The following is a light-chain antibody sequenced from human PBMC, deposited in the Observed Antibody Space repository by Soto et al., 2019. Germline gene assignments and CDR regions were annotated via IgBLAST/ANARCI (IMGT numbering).Light chain of an antibody. CDR3: QQRSNWPRTT. Sequence: EIVLTQSPATLSLSPGERATLSCRASQSVSSYLAWYQQKPGQAPRLLIYDASNRATGIPARFSGSGSGTDFTPTISSLEPEDFAVYYCQQRSNWPRTTFGQGTRLEIK. V-gene: IGKV3-11*01. CDR1: QSVSSY. J-gene: IGKJ5*01. CDR2: DAS.